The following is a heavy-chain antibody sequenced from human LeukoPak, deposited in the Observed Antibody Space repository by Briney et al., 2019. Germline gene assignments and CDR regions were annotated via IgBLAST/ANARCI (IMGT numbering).Heavy chain of an antibody. CDR1: GFTFSSYH. Sequence: GGSLRLSCAASGFTFSSYHMNWVRQAPGKGLEWVSYISIFSTTIYYADSLKGRFTISRDDANNLVFLQMNSLRAEDTAVYYCARTYERGLDYWGQGTLVTVSS. V-gene: IGHV3-48*01. CDR3: ARTYERGLDY. J-gene: IGHJ4*02. D-gene: IGHD5-12*01. CDR2: ISIFSTTI.